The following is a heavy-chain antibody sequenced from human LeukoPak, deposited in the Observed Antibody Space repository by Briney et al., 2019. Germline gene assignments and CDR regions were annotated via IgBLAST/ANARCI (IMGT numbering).Heavy chain of an antibody. D-gene: IGHD3-3*01. CDR1: GGSISSYY. V-gene: IGHV4-59*12. J-gene: IGHJ4*02. CDR2: IYHSGST. Sequence: MPSEALSLTCTVSGGSISSYYWSWIRQPPGKGLEWIGYIYHSGSTYYNPSLKSRVTISVDRSKNQFSLKLSSVTAADTAVYYCARGYTIFSNFDYWGQGTLVTVSS. CDR3: ARGYTIFSNFDY.